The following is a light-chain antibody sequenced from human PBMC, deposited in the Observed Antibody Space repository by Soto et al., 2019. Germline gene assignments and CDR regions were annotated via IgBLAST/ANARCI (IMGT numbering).Light chain of an antibody. V-gene: IGKV3-20*01. CDR1: QSVSSRH. Sequence: ECVLTLYPGTLSLSTGERPTRSCSASQSVSSRHVAWYQQKPGKAPRLLIYGASSRATGIPDRVSGSGSGTDVTLTICILEPEDFAVYCCQQCGSPPLTFDQGTKVDIK. J-gene: IGKJ1*01. CDR3: QQCGSPPLT. CDR2: GAS.